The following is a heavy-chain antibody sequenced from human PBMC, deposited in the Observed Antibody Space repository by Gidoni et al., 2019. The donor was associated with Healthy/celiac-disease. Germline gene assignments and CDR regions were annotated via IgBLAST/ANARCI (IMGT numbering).Heavy chain of an antibody. V-gene: IGHV3-33*01. CDR3: ARSLGGGSSWPYYYYGMDV. J-gene: IGHJ6*02. CDR2: IWYDGSNK. D-gene: IGHD6-13*01. Sequence: HVLPVESGGGLVQPGVSLGLPCAPSGFPFISYGLHWVRQAPGKGLGGVAVIWYDGSNKYYADSVKGRFTISRDNSKNTLYLQMNSLRAEDTAVYYCARSLGGGSSWPYYYYGMDVWGQGTTVTVSS. CDR1: GFPFISYG.